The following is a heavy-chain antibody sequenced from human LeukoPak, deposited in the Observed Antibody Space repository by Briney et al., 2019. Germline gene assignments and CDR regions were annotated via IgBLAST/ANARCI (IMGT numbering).Heavy chain of an antibody. CDR1: GGSISSYY. V-gene: IGHV4-59*01. Sequence: SETLSLTCTVSGGSISSYYWSWIRPPPGKGLEWIGYIYYSGSTNYNPSLKSRVTISVDTSKNQFSLKLSSVTAADTAVYYCAGMVRGFDYWGQGTLVTVSS. CDR2: IYYSGST. D-gene: IGHD3-10*01. CDR3: AGMVRGFDY. J-gene: IGHJ4*02.